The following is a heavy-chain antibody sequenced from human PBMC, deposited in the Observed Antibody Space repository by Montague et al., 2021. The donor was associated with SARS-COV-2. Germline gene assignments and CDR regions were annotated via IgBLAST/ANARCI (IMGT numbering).Heavy chain of an antibody. V-gene: IGHV4-59*08. D-gene: IGHD3-9*01. J-gene: IGHJ4*02. Sequence: SETLSLTCTVSGGSISSYYWSWIWQPPGKGLEWIGYIYYSGSTNYNPSLKSRVTISVDTSKNQFSLKLSSVTAADTAVYYCARHALGYFDWLNGGYFDYWGQGTLVTVSS. CDR3: ARHALGYFDWLNGGYFDY. CDR1: GGSISSYY. CDR2: IYYSGST.